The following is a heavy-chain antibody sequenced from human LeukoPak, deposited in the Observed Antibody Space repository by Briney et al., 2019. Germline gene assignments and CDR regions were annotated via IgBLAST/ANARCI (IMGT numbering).Heavy chain of an antibody. D-gene: IGHD3-16*02. CDR3: ARVGSYDYVWGSYRLDYFDY. CDR1: GGSISSYY. Sequence: SETLSLTCTVSGGSISSYYWSWIRQPPGKGLEWIGYIYYSGSTNYNPSLKSRVTISVDTSKNQFSLKLSSVTAADTAVYYGARVGSYDYVWGSYRLDYFDYRGQGTLVTVSS. V-gene: IGHV4-59*01. CDR2: IYYSGST. J-gene: IGHJ4*02.